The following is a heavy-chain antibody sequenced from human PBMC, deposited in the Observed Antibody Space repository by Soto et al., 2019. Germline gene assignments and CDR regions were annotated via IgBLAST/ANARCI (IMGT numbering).Heavy chain of an antibody. CDR3: ARSREFDY. J-gene: IGHJ4*02. CDR2: IFPSGTT. Sequence: SETLSLTCGVSGGSLSGATYSWNWIRQPPGKGLEWIGYIFPSGTTYYNPSLKSRVTISIDVSKNQFSLSLRPLTAADTAVYYCARSREFDYWSQGTLVTVSS. CDR1: GGSLSGATYS. V-gene: IGHV4-30-2*01.